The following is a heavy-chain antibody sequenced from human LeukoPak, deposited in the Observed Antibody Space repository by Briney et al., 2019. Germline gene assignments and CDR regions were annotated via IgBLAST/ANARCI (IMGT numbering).Heavy chain of an antibody. CDR3: AREKLAYCGGDCYSNYYYYMDV. CDR2: IYYSGST. D-gene: IGHD2-21*01. Sequence: SETLSLTCTVSGGSINSSSYYWGWIRQPPGKGLEWIGSIYYSGSTNYNPSLKSRVTISVDTSKNQFSLKLSSVTAADTAVYYCAREKLAYCGGDCYSNYYYYMDVWGKGTTVTVSS. J-gene: IGHJ6*03. CDR1: GGSINSSSYY. V-gene: IGHV4-39*07.